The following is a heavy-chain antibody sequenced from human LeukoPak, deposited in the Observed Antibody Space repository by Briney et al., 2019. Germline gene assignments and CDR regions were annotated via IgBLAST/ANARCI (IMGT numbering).Heavy chain of an antibody. J-gene: IGHJ6*03. CDR1: GGSISSSSYY. D-gene: IGHD6-19*01. CDR2: IYYSGST. Sequence: SETLSLTCTVSGGSISSSSYYWGWIRQPPGKGLEWIGSIYYSGSTYYNPSLKSRVTISVDTSKNQFSLKLSSVTAADTAVYYCAGIAVAGPYYYYYMDVWGKGTTVTISS. V-gene: IGHV4-39*07. CDR3: AGIAVAGPYYYYYMDV.